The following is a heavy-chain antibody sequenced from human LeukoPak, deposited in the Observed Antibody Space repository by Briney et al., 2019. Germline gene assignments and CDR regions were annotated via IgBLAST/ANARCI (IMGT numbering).Heavy chain of an antibody. Sequence: GGSLRLSCAASGFTFSSYAMSWVRQAPGKGLEWVSAFSGSGGSTYYADSVKGRFTISRDNSKNTLYLQMNSLRAEDTAVYYCAKGRWLQNSGFDYWGQGTLVTVSS. J-gene: IGHJ4*02. CDR1: GFTFSSYA. CDR3: AKGRWLQNSGFDY. V-gene: IGHV3-23*01. D-gene: IGHD5-24*01. CDR2: FSGSGGST.